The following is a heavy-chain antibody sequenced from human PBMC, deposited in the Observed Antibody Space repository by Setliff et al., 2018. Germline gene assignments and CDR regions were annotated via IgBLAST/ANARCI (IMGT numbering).Heavy chain of an antibody. CDR1: GDSMNDNH. V-gene: IGHV4-4*08. CDR3: ARGVSSVSWTPRY. Sequence: SETLSLTCNVSGDSMNDNHWTWIRQPPGKGLEWIGYIYTSGGTNYNPSLKSRVTISVDMSKNQFSLKLISVIAADTAVYYCARGVSSVSWTPRYWGRGILVTVSS. D-gene: IGHD6-19*01. CDR2: IYTSGGT. J-gene: IGHJ4*02.